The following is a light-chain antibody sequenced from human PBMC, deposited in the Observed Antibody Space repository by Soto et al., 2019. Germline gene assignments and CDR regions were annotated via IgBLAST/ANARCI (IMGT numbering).Light chain of an antibody. V-gene: IGKV1-13*02. CDR2: DAS. CDR3: QHFNSYPYT. J-gene: IGKJ2*01. Sequence: AIQLTQSPSSLPASVGDRITITCRASQRISSALAWYQHKPGKAPKLLIYDASSLESGVPSRFSGSGSGTDFTLTISSLQPEDFATYYCQHFNSYPYTFGQGTKLEIK. CDR1: QRISSA.